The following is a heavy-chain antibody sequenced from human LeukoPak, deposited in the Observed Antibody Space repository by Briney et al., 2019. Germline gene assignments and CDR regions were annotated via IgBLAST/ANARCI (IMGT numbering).Heavy chain of an antibody. CDR2: INHSEST. CDR3: VRLFTIFGVGYYGMDV. D-gene: IGHD3-3*01. J-gene: IGHJ6*02. CDR1: GGSSIGYY. V-gene: IGHV4-34*01. Sequence: SETPSLTSAVYGGSSIGYYWSWMRHPPGKGGEWIGEINHSESTNVKPSLKSRVNISVDTSKNQMSLKLSSVTAADTAVYYCVRLFTIFGVGYYGMDVWGQGTTVTVSS.